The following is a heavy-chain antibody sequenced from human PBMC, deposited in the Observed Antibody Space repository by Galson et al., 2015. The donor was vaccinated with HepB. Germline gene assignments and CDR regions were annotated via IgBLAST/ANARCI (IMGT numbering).Heavy chain of an antibody. J-gene: IGHJ4*02. V-gene: IGHV1-69*04. CDR2: IIPILGIA. CDR3: ARDHIVVVPAAYFDY. CDR1: GGTFSSYA. D-gene: IGHD2-2*01. Sequence: SVKVSCKASGGTFSSYAISWVRQAPGQGLEWMGRIIPILGIANYAQKFQGRVTITADKSTSTAYMELSSLRSEDTAVYYCARDHIVVVPAAYFDYWGQGTLVTVSS.